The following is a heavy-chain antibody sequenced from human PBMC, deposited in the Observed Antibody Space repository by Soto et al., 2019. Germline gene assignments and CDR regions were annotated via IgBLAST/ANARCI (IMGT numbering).Heavy chain of an antibody. CDR2: INPNTGAT. J-gene: IGHJ6*02. V-gene: IGHV1-2*02. Sequence: ASVKVSCKTSGYTFTDYYMHWVRQAPGLGLEWLGWINPNTGATKYAQKFQGRVTMTRDTSTTTAYMELSRLRSDDTAVYFCARDWYYFDSSGYSKPVYYYYGLDVWGQGTTVTVSS. D-gene: IGHD3-22*01. CDR3: ARDWYYFDSSGYSKPVYYYYGLDV. CDR1: GYTFTDYY.